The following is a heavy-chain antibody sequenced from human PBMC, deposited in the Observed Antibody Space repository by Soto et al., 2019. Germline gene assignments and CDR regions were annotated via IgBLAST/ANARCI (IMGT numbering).Heavy chain of an antibody. CDR2: ILVSGST. J-gene: IGHJ3*02. CDR3: AKATATGGGAFDI. CDR1: GFTCSSYD. V-gene: IGHV3-23*01. D-gene: IGHD2-8*02. Sequence: GGSLRLSCAASGFTCSSYDMSWVRQAPGKGLEWVSTILVSGSTHYPDSVKGRFTISRDNSKNTVFLQMNSLTAGDTAVYYCAKATATGGGAFDICGQGTMVTVSS.